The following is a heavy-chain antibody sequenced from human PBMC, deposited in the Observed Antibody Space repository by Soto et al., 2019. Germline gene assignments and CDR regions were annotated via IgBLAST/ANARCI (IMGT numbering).Heavy chain of an antibody. CDR2: GHYSGTT. Sequence: NPSETLSLTCTVSGGSINSYHWSWIRQPPGKGLEWIGYGHYSGTTYYNPSLKSRVTMSVDMSKNQFSLKLSSVIAADTAVYYCARTRGSGWYGDNWFDPWGQGTLVTVSS. CDR1: GGSINSYH. CDR3: ARTRGSGWYGDNWFDP. D-gene: IGHD6-19*01. V-gene: IGHV4-59*01. J-gene: IGHJ5*02.